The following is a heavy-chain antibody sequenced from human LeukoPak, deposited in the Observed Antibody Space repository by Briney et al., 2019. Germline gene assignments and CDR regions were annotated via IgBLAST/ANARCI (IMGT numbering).Heavy chain of an antibody. D-gene: IGHD3-3*01. V-gene: IGHV3-21*01. Sequence: GGSLRLSCAASGFTFSSYSMNWVRQAPGKGLEWVSSISSSSSYIYYADSVKGRFTISRDNAKNSLYLQMNSLRAEDTAVYYCAGFWSGYYSFFSNYWGQGTLVTVSS. CDR3: AGFWSGYYSFFSNY. CDR1: GFTFSSYS. CDR2: ISSSSSYI. J-gene: IGHJ4*02.